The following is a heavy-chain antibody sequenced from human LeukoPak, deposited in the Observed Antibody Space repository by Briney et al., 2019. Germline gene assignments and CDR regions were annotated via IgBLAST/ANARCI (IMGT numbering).Heavy chain of an antibody. D-gene: IGHD2-21*02. CDR1: GFTFSSYG. CDR2: IWYDGSNK. J-gene: IGHJ4*02. V-gene: IGHV3-33*01. CDR3: ARDRRWVTTNLFDY. Sequence: GGSLRLSCAASGFTFSSYGMHWVRQAPGKGLEWVAVIWYDGSNKYYADSVKGRFTISRDNSKNTLYLQMNSLRAEDTAVYYCARDRRWVTTNLFDYWGQGTLVTVSS.